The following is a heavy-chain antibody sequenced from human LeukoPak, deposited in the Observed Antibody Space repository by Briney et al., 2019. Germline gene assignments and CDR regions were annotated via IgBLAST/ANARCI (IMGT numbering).Heavy chain of an antibody. J-gene: IGHJ6*03. CDR2: IYHSGST. CDR3: ARTAMGRYCSGGSCYLTGYYYYYMDV. D-gene: IGHD2-15*01. Sequence: SETLSLTCTVSGYSISSGYYWGWIRQPPGKGLEWIGSIYHSGSTYYNPSLKSRVTISVDTSKNQFSLKLSSVTAADTAVYYCARTAMGRYCSGGSCYLTGYYYYYMDVWGKGTTVTISS. CDR1: GYSISSGYY. V-gene: IGHV4-38-2*02.